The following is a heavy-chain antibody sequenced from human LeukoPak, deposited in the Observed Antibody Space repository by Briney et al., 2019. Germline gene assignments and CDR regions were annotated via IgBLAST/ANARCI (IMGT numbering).Heavy chain of an antibody. CDR2: ISYDGSNK. Sequence: PGRSLRLSCAASGFTFSSYGMHWVRQAPGKGLEWVAVISYDGSNKYYADSVKGRFTISRDNSKNTLYLQMNSLRAEDTAVYYCAKEPRRWELQRGFDYWGQGTLVTVSS. J-gene: IGHJ4*02. V-gene: IGHV3-30*18. CDR1: GFTFSSYG. CDR3: AKEPRRWELQRGFDY. D-gene: IGHD1-26*01.